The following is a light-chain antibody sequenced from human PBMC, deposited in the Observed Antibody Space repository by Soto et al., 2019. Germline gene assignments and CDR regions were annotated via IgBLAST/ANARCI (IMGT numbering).Light chain of an antibody. CDR1: QSISSY. CDR2: AAS. Sequence: DIQMTQSPSSLSASVGDRVTITCRASQSISSYLNWYQQKPGKAPKLLIYAASSLQRGGPSRFSGSGSGTDFALTISSLQPEDFATYDCQQSYSTLWTFGQGTKVDI. J-gene: IGKJ1*01. CDR3: QQSYSTLWT. V-gene: IGKV1-39*01.